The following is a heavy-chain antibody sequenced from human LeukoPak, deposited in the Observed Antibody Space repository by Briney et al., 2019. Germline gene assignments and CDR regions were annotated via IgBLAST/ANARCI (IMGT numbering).Heavy chain of an antibody. D-gene: IGHD2-21*01. Sequence: ASVKVSCKASGYTFTDYYMHWVRQAPGQGLEWMGWINPNSGGTNYAQKFQGRVTTTRDTSISTAYMELSRLRSDDTAVYYCARGHHSEDYFDYWGQGTLVTVSS. CDR3: ARGHHSEDYFDY. J-gene: IGHJ4*02. V-gene: IGHV1-2*02. CDR2: INPNSGGT. CDR1: GYTFTDYY.